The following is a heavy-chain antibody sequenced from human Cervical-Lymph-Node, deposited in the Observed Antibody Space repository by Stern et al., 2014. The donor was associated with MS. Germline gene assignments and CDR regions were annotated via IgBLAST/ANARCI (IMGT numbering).Heavy chain of an antibody. CDR1: GDSVSSGGFY. J-gene: IGHJ4*02. Sequence: VQLEESGPGRVKPSETLSLTCTVSGDSVSSGGFYWSWIRHLPGQGLEWIGYIYFGGRSLYNPSLRSRLTLSRDASQNQISLRLASVTPADTAVYYCAKKLDFWGQGALVTVSS. CDR3: AKKLDF. V-gene: IGHV4-31*03. CDR2: IYFGGRS.